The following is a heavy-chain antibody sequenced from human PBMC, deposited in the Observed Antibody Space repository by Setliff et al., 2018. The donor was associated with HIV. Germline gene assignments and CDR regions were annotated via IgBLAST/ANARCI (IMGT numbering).Heavy chain of an antibody. Sequence: SETLSLTCTVSGDSISSYSWNWIRQSPGGGPEWIGFIFSSGSTKYNPSLQSRVTMSIDTSKNQFSLRLTSVTAADTAAYYCARRIDDSGSFPDKNWFDTWGQGSLVTVSS. CDR1: GDSISSYS. J-gene: IGHJ5*02. CDR3: ARRIDDSGSFPDKNWFDT. D-gene: IGHD3-10*01. V-gene: IGHV4-4*09. CDR2: IFSSGST.